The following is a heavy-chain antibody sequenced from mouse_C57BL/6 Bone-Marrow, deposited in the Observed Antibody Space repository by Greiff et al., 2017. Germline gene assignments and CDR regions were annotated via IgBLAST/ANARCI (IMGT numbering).Heavy chain of an antibody. J-gene: IGHJ4*01. V-gene: IGHV1-53*01. CDR1: GYTFTSYW. CDR2: INPSNGGT. Sequence: QVQLQQPGTELVKPGASVKLSCKASGYTFTSYWMNWVKQRPGQGLDWIGNINPSNGGTNYNETFKSKATLTVDKSSSTAYMQLSSLTSEDSAVYYCARRGDYYAMDYWGQGTSVTVSS. CDR3: ARRGDYYAMDY.